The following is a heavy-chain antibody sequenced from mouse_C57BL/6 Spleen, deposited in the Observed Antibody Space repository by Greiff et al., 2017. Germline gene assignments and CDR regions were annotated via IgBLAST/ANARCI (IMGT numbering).Heavy chain of an antibody. D-gene: IGHD4-1*01. CDR2: IYPRDGST. CDR1: GYTFTSYD. J-gene: IGHJ2*01. V-gene: IGHV1-85*01. Sequence: VQLQQSGPELVKPGASVKLSCKASGYTFTSYDINWVKQRPGQGLEWIGWIYPRDGSTKYNEKFKGKATLTVDTSSSTAYMELHSLTSEDSAVYVWARSGPLTGPYFDYWGQGTTLTVSS. CDR3: ARSGPLTGPYFDY.